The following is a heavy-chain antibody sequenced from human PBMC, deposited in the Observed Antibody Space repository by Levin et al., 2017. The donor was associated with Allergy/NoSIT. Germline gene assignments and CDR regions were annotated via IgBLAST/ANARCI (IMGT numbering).Heavy chain of an antibody. V-gene: IGHV3-15*05. CDR2: IMSKSDGGTI. CDR3: TGDDTFDGGDFDF. J-gene: IGHJ4*02. CDR1: GFSFTDAW. Sequence: GESLKISCPVSGFSFTDAWMNWVRQAPGKGLEWVGRIMSKSDGGTIDYAAPVRGRFAISRDDSRSTLYLQMSSLKTEDTGMYFCTGDDTFDGGDFDFWGQGTLVAVS. D-gene: IGHD3-9*01.